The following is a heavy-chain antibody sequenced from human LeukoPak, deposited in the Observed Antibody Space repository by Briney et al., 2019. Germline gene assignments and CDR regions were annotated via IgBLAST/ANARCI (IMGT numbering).Heavy chain of an antibody. CDR1: GFTFSSFG. J-gene: IGHJ4*02. D-gene: IGHD2-15*01. Sequence: GGSLRLSCAASGFTFSSFGMHWVRQAPGKGLEWVSGINWNGGSTGYADSVKGRFTISRDNAKNSLYLQMNSLRAEDTALYYCARIGQGYCSGGSCYSDYWGQGTLVTVSS. V-gene: IGHV3-20*04. CDR3: ARIGQGYCSGGSCYSDY. CDR2: INWNGGST.